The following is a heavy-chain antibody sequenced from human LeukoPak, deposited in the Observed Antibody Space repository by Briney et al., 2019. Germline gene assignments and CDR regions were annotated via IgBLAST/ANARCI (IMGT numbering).Heavy chain of an antibody. D-gene: IGHD2-2*01. Sequence: GRSLRLSCAASGFTFSSYGMHWVCQAPGKGLEWVAVISYDGSNKYYADSVKGRFTISRDNSKNTLYLQMNSLRAEDTAVYYCAKDGSDCSSTSCYWLGDFDYWGQGTLVTVSS. J-gene: IGHJ4*02. V-gene: IGHV3-30*18. CDR3: AKDGSDCSSTSCYWLGDFDY. CDR2: ISYDGSNK. CDR1: GFTFSSYG.